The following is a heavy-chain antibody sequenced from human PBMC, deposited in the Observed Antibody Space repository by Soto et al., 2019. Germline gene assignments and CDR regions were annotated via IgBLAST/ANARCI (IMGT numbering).Heavy chain of an antibody. V-gene: IGHV4-38-2*01. CDR2: IHHSGRT. CDR1: GYSITTGYY. Sequence: PSETLSLTCAVSGYSITTGYYWGWIRQPPGKGLEWIGSIHHSGRTYYNPSLKSRVTISLDTSKNHFSLKLTSVTVADTAVYYCAGNMYCINDICSPVYGMDVWGQGTTVTVSS. J-gene: IGHJ6*02. D-gene: IGHD2-8*01. CDR3: AGNMYCINDICSPVYGMDV.